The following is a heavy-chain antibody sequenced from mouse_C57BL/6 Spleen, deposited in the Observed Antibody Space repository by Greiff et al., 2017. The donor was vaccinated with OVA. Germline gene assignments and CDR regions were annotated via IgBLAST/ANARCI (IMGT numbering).Heavy chain of an antibody. CDR3: ATTYYYGSSPHAMDY. Sequence: QVQLKESGPGLVAPSQSLSITCTVSGFSLTSYGVDWVRQSPGKGLEWLGVIWGVGSTNYNSALKSRMSISKDNSKSQVFLKMNSLQTDDTAMYDCATTYYYGSSPHAMDYWGQGTSVTVSS. CDR2: IWGVGST. J-gene: IGHJ4*01. CDR1: GFSLTSYG. D-gene: IGHD1-1*01. V-gene: IGHV2-6*01.